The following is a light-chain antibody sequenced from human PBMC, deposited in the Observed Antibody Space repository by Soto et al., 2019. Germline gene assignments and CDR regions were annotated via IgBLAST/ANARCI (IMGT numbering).Light chain of an antibody. V-gene: IGKV3-11*01. J-gene: IGKJ1*01. CDR3: QQYKNGPRT. Sequence: IVLTQSPATLSSFPGDSVTLSCRASQHIXTRFGWYQPRPGQAPRILXDQTSLRAAGSPARLSASGSGTDFTLTISDVQPEDFAVYYCQQYKNGPRTFGQGTKVDIK. CDR1: QHIXTR. CDR2: QTS.